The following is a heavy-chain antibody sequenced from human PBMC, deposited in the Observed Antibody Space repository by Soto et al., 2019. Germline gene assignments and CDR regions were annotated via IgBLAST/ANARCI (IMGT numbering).Heavy chain of an antibody. D-gene: IGHD6-25*01. CDR2: IWYDGSNK. Sequence: QVQLVESGGGVVQPGRSLRLSCAASGFTFSSYGMHWVRQAPGKGLEWVAVIWYDGSNKYYADSVKGRFTISRDNSKNTLYRQMNSLRAEDTAVYYCATNQQRTAYYFDYWGQGTLVTVSS. V-gene: IGHV3-33*01. CDR3: ATNQQRTAYYFDY. J-gene: IGHJ4*02. CDR1: GFTFSSYG.